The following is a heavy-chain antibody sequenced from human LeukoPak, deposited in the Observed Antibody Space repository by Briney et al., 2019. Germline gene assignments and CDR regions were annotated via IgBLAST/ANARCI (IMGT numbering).Heavy chain of an antibody. J-gene: IGHJ4*02. D-gene: IGHD2-2*01. CDR3: AGSMVVPAALVGY. CDR2: IYHSGST. CDR1: GGSISSGGYY. Sequence: SETQSLTCTVSGGSISSGGYYWSWIRQPPGKGLEWIGYIYHSGSTYYNPSLKSRVTISVDRSKNQFSLKLSSVTAADTAVYYCAGSMVVPAALVGYWGQGTLVTVSS. V-gene: IGHV4-30-2*01.